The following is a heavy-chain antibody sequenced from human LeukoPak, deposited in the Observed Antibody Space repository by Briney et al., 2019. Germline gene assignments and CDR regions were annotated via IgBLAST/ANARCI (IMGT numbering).Heavy chain of an antibody. CDR3: AKDIGRSSGPTDY. CDR2: IRYDGSNK. V-gene: IGHV3-30*02. Sequence: GGSLRLSCAASGFTFSSYVMHWVRQAPGKGLEWVAFIRYDGSNKYYADSVKGRFTISRDNSKNTLYLQMNSLRAEDTAVYYCAKDIGRSSGPTDYWGQGTLVTVSS. J-gene: IGHJ4*02. CDR1: GFTFSSYV. D-gene: IGHD3-22*01.